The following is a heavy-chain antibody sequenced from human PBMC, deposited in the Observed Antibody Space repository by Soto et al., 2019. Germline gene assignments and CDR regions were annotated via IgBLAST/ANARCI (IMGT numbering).Heavy chain of an antibody. CDR3: ARDLSSGWFDY. Sequence: QVQLVQSGGEVKRPGASVKVSCKASGYMFSNYAISWVRQTPGQGLEWMGWINVYNGNTNYAQKFQGRVTMATDTSPNTAYLDLRSLRSADTAVYFCARDLSSGWFDYWGQGTLVIVSS. CDR1: GYMFSNYA. D-gene: IGHD6-19*01. V-gene: IGHV1-18*01. CDR2: INVYNGNT. J-gene: IGHJ4*02.